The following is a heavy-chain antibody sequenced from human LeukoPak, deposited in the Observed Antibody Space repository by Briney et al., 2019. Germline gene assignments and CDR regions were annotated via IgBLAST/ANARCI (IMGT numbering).Heavy chain of an antibody. D-gene: IGHD2-2*01. V-gene: IGHV3-48*01. CDR2: ISSSSSTK. Sequence: GGSLRLSCAASGFTFSTYSMNWVRQAPGKGLEWVSHISSSSSTKYYADSVKGRFTISRDNAKNSLYLQMNSLRAEDTAVYYCARLTLGCSSTSCYAWGQGTLVTVSS. CDR1: GFTFSTYS. CDR3: ARLTLGCSSTSCYA. J-gene: IGHJ5*02.